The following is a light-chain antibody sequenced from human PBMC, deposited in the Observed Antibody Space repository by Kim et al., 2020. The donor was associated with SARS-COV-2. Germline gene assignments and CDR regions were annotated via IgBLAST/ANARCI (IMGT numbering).Light chain of an antibody. CDR2: GAS. J-gene: IGKJ2*01. Sequence: SVSPGARATLSCRASQSVSSNLAWYQQKPGQAPRLLIYGASTRATGIPARFSGSGSGTEFTLTISSLQSEDFAVYYCQQYNNWPGTFGQGTKLEIK. CDR1: QSVSSN. V-gene: IGKV3-15*01. CDR3: QQYNNWPGT.